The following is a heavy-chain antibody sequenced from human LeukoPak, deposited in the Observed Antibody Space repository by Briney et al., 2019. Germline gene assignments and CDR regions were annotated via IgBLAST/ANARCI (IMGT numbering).Heavy chain of an antibody. J-gene: IGHJ5*01. CDR2: IIPILGTA. CDR3: ATNPNYYENTGHYVLDS. CDR1: GGTFSTYA. Sequence: SVKVSCKASGGTFSTYAISWVRQAPGQGLEWMGGIIPILGTANYAQKFKGRFTITADEFTGAAYMELSSLRSEDTAIFYCATNPNYYENTGHYVLDSWGQGTLVTVSS. V-gene: IGHV1-69*01. D-gene: IGHD3-22*01.